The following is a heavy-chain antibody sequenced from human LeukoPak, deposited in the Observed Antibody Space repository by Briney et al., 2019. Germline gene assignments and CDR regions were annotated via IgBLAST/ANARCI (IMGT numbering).Heavy chain of an antibody. V-gene: IGHV3-30-3*02. D-gene: IGHD2-21*02. CDR1: GFTFSSHA. CDR2: ISHDGSES. Sequence: GGSLRLSCAASGFTFSSHAMVWVRQAPGKGLEWVSFISHDGSESFHTESVKGRFTISRDNSKNTLYLQMNSLRAEDTAVYYCAKSVDKWRRDCGGDCYYYFDYWGQGTLVTVSS. J-gene: IGHJ4*02. CDR3: AKSVDKWRRDCGGDCYYYFDY.